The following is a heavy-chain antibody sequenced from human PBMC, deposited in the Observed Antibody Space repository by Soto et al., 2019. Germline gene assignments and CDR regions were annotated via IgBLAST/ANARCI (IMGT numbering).Heavy chain of an antibody. CDR3: ARVPMGSSRNIDY. CDR2: ISYDGSNK. J-gene: IGHJ4*02. CDR1: GFTFSSYA. D-gene: IGHD6-6*01. V-gene: IGHV3-30-3*01. Sequence: HPGGSLRLSCAASGFTFSSYAMHWVRQAPGKGLEWVAVISYDGSNKYYADSVKGRFTISRDNSKNTLYLQMNSLRAEDTAVYYCARVPMGSSRNIDYWGQGTLVTVSS.